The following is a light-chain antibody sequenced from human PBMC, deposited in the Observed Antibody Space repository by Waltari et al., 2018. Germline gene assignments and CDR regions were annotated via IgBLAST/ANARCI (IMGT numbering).Light chain of an antibody. CDR2: ANSDGSH. V-gene: IGLV4-69*01. J-gene: IGLJ3*02. CDR1: SGHSSNV. CDR3: QTGGHGTWV. Sequence: QLVLTQSPSASASLGASVKLTCTLSSGHSSNVIAWLQQQPEKGPRYLMKANSDGSHSKGDKIPDRFSGSSSGAEHYLTISSLQSEDEADYYCQTGGHGTWVFGGGTKLTVL.